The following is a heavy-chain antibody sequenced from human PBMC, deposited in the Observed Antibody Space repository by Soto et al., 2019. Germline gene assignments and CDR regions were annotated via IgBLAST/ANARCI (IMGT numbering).Heavy chain of an antibody. J-gene: IGHJ6*02. CDR2: IYTSASI. CDR3: ARDREAGYNFYYGMDV. Sequence: TLSLTCSVSGADINTYSWTWIRQPAGKGLEWIGRIYTSASINYNPSLRGRVTLSVDTSTNQVSLKLASVTAADTAVYYCARDREAGYNFYYGMDVWGQGTTVTVYS. CDR1: GADINTYS. D-gene: IGHD6-19*01. V-gene: IGHV4-4*07.